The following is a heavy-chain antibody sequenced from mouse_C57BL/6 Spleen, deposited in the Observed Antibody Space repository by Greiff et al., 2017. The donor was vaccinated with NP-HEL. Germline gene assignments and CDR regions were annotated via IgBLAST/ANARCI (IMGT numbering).Heavy chain of an antibody. Sequence: QVQLQQPGAELVMPGASVKLSCKASGYTFTSYWMHWVKQRPGQGLEWIGEIDPSDSYTNYNQKFKGKSTLTVDKSSSTAYMQLSSLTSEDSAVYYCARQRDYEFAYWGQGTLVTVSA. CDR2: IDPSDSYT. D-gene: IGHD2-4*01. CDR1: GYTFTSYW. CDR3: ARQRDYEFAY. V-gene: IGHV1-69*01. J-gene: IGHJ3*01.